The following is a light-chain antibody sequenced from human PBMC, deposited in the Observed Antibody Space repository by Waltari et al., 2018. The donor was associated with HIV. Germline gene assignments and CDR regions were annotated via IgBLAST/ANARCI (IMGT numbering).Light chain of an antibody. Sequence: NSVYWYQQLPGAAPKLLIYRNNQQPSGVPDRFSGSKSGTSASLAISGLRPEDEAMYFCAAWDNALGGHVVFGGGTNLTVL. CDR1: NS. V-gene: IGLV1-47*02. CDR2: RNN. J-gene: IGLJ2*01. CDR3: AAWDNALGGHVV.